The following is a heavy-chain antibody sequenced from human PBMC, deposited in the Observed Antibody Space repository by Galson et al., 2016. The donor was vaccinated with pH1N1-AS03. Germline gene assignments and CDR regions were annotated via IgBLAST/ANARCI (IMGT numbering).Heavy chain of an antibody. V-gene: IGHV4-59*01. CDR1: GDSITSYY. CDR3: AREWSAFDF. Sequence: LSLTCTVSGDSITSYYWSWIRQPPGKGLEWIAYVYYTGATSYNPSLKSRVTISLDTSKSQFSLKLSSVTAADTAVYYCAREWSAFDFWGQGTVATVSS. J-gene: IGHJ3*01. D-gene: IGHD2-15*01. CDR2: VYYTGAT.